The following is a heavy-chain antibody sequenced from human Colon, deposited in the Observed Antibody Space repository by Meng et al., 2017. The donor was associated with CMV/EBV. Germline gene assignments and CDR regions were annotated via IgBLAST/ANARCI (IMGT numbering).Heavy chain of an antibody. J-gene: IGHJ4*02. Sequence: QVHLHQWGEGMLQPSETQSLTCALYGGSFTNYYWSWIRQPPGKGLEWIAEINHSGTTYYNPSLKSRVTLSLDSSTNQFSLKLSSVTAADAAIYYCARGWVRDRSSLHFDYWGQGTLVTVSS. D-gene: IGHD6-6*01. CDR2: INHSGTT. CDR3: ARGWVRDRSSLHFDY. V-gene: IGHV4-34*01. CDR1: GGSFTNYY.